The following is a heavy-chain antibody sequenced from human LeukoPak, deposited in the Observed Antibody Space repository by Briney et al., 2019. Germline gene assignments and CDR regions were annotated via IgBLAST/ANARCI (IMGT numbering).Heavy chain of an antibody. J-gene: IGHJ4*02. CDR3: VSPRGFSYGYFDY. Sequence: SETLSLTCTVSGGSISSSSAYWGWNRQPPGKGLEGIGSIYYSKNTYYNPSLKSRVTISADTSKNQFSLTLGSVSATDTAVYYCVSPRGFSYGYFDYWGQGTLVTVSS. CDR1: GGSISSSSAY. V-gene: IGHV4-39*01. CDR2: IYYSKNT. D-gene: IGHD5-18*01.